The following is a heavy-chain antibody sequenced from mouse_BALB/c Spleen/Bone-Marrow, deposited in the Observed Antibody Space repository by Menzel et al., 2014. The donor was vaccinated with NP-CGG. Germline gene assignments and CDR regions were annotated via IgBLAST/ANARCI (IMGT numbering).Heavy chain of an antibody. CDR1: DYSFTDYY. CDR2: ISCYNGAT. CDR3: ERSEDIYYYGSSYPLDY. D-gene: IGHD1-1*01. V-gene: IGHV1S34*01. J-gene: IGHJ4*01. Sequence: LVKTGASVKISCKASDYSFTDYYMHWVKQTHGKSLEWIGYISCYNGATSYNQKFKGKATFTVDTSSSTAYMQFSSLTSEDSAVYYCERSEDIYYYGSSYPLDYWGQGTSVTVSS.